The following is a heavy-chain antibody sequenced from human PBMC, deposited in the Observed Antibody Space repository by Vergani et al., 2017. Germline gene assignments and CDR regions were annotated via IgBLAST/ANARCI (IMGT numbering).Heavy chain of an antibody. CDR3: ARERFIVVVPAAIDYYYGMDV. CDR2: IYYSGST. J-gene: IGHJ6*02. D-gene: IGHD2-2*01. CDR1: GGSISSGDYY. Sequence: QVQLQESGPGLVKPSQTLSLTCTVSGGSISSGDYYWSWIRQPPGKGLEWIGYIYYSGSTYYNPSLKSRVTISVDTSKNQFSLKLSSVTAADTAVYYCARERFIVVVPAAIDYYYGMDVWGQGP. V-gene: IGHV4-30-4*01.